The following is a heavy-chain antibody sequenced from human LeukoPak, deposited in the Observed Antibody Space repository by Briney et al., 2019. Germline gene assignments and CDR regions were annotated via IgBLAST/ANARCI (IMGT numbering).Heavy chain of an antibody. V-gene: IGHV3-74*01. Sequence: PGGSLRLSCAASGFTFSSYWMHWVRQAPGKGLVWVSRINSDGSTTNYADSVKGRFTISRDNAKNTLYLQMNSLRAEDTAVYYCAKSSGYCSSTNCYPDYWGQGTLVTVSS. CDR1: GFTFSSYW. D-gene: IGHD2-2*01. CDR3: AKSSGYCSSTNCYPDY. CDR2: INSDGSTT. J-gene: IGHJ4*02.